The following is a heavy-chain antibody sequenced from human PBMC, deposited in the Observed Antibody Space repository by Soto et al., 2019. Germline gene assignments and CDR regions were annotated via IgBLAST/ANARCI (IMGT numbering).Heavy chain of an antibody. J-gene: IGHJ3*02. CDR3: AKGRRGATDHDAFDI. Sequence: PGGSLRLSCAASGFTFSSYGMHWVRQAPGKGLEWLAVISYDGSNKYYADSVKGRFTIARDNSKNTLFLQMNSLRAEDTAVYYCAKGRRGATDHDAFDIWGQGTMVTVSS. CDR1: GFTFSSYG. V-gene: IGHV3-30*18. CDR2: ISYDGSNK. D-gene: IGHD1-26*01.